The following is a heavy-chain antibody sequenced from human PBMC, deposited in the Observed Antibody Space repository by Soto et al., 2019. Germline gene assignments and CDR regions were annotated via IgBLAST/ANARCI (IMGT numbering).Heavy chain of an antibody. CDR1: GGTFSSYA. CDR2: IIPIFGTA. J-gene: IGHJ5*02. V-gene: IGHV1-69*13. D-gene: IGHD4-4*01. Sequence: SVKVSCKASGGTFSSYAISWVRQAPGQGLEWMGGIIPIFGTANYAQKFQGRVTITADESTSTAYMELSSLRSEDTAVYYCARDLTTVTTLDPWGQGTLVTVSS. CDR3: ARDLTTVTTLDP.